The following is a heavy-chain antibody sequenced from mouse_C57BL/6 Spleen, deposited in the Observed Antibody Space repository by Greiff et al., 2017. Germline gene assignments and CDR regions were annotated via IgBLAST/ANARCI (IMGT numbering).Heavy chain of an antibody. V-gene: IGHV1-69*01. Sequence: QVQLQQPGAELVMPGASVKLSCKASGYTFTSYWMHWVKQRPGQGLEWIGEIDPSASYTNYNQKFKGKSTLTVDKSSSTAYMQLSSLTYEDSAVYYCARYYYGSSYYFDYWGQGTTLTVSS. CDR2: IDPSASYT. D-gene: IGHD1-1*01. CDR1: GYTFTSYW. J-gene: IGHJ2*01. CDR3: ARYYYGSSYYFDY.